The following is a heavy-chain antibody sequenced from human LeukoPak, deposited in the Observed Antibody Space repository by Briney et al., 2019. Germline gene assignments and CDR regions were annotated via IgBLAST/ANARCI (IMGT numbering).Heavy chain of an antibody. V-gene: IGHV3-30*03. D-gene: IGHD3-22*01. CDR2: ISSGGSNE. CDR3: ARAERGTLLPLDY. J-gene: IGHJ4*02. CDR1: GFTFSTYA. Sequence: PGRPLRLSCGASGFTFSTYAMHWVRQTPDKGLEWVAVISSGGSNENYADSVKGRFTISRHNSKNTLYLQMNSLRAEDTAVYYCARAERGTLLPLDYWGQGTLVTVSS.